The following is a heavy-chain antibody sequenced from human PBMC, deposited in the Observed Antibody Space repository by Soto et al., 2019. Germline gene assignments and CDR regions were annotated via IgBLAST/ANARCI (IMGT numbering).Heavy chain of an antibody. J-gene: IGHJ4*02. Sequence: PSESLSLTCAVSGGSISSGGYSWSWIRQPPGKGLEWIGYIYHSGSTYYNPSLKSRVTISVDRSKNQFSLKLSSVTAADTAVYYCARGVYSYGRYYFDYWGQGTLVTVSS. CDR1: GGSISSGGYS. V-gene: IGHV4-30-2*01. D-gene: IGHD5-18*01. CDR2: IYHSGST. CDR3: ARGVYSYGRYYFDY.